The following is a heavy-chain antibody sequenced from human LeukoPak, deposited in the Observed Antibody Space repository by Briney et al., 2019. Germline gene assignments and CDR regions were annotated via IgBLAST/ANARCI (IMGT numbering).Heavy chain of an antibody. CDR3: ARGPFLTARVPGWFFDY. D-gene: IGHD2-15*01. CDR2: ISFDGSDA. V-gene: IGHV3-74*01. Sequence: GGSLRLSCAASGFTFSGFWMHWVRQAPGKGLVWVSCISFDGSDATYADSVKGRFTISRDNAKNSLYLQMNSLRAEDTAVYYCARGPFLTARVPGWFFDYWGQGTLVTVSS. CDR1: GFTFSGFW. J-gene: IGHJ4*02.